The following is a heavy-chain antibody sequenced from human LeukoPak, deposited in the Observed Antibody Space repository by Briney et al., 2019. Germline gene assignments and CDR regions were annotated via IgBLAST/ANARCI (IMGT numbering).Heavy chain of an antibody. CDR2: ISSSGSTI. V-gene: IGHV3-48*03. J-gene: IGHJ4*02. CDR3: ARGGWEYTTLEGDY. D-gene: IGHD1-14*01. Sequence: PGGSLRLSCAASGFTFSSYEMNWVRQAPGKGLEWVSYISSSGSTIYYADSVKGRFTISRDNAKNSLYLQMNSLRAEDTAVYYCARGGWEYTTLEGDYWGQGTLVTVSS. CDR1: GFTFSSYE.